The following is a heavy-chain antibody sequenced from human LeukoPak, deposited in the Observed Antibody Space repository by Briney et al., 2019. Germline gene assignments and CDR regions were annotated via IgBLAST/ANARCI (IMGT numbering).Heavy chain of an antibody. V-gene: IGHV4-34*01. Sequence: SETLSLTCTVSGGSISSDYWSWIRQPPGKGLEWIGEINHSGSTNYNPSLKSRVTISVDTSKNQFSLKLSSVTAADTAVYYCARDSGYYYYYYMDVWGKGTTVTISS. CDR3: ARDSGYYYYYYMDV. CDR1: GGSISSDY. CDR2: INHSGST. J-gene: IGHJ6*03. D-gene: IGHD5-12*01.